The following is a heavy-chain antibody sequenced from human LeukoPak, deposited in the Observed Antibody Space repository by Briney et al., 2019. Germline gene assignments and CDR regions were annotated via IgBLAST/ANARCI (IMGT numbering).Heavy chain of an antibody. CDR3: AARRYSSGWIPGGMGYYYGMDV. V-gene: IGHV1-58*02. CDR1: GFTFTTSA. CDR2: IVVGSSNT. J-gene: IGHJ6*02. D-gene: IGHD6-19*01. Sequence: SVKVSCKASGFTFTTSAMQWVRQARGQRLEWIGWIVVGSSNTNYAQKFQERVTITRDMSTSTAYMELSSLRSEDTAVYYCAARRYSSGWIPGGMGYYYGMDVWGQGTTVTVSS.